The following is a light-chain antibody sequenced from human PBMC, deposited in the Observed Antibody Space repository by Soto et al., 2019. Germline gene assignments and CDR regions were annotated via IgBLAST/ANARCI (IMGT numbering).Light chain of an antibody. CDR3: QQYGSSPPYI. V-gene: IGKV3-20*01. CDR1: QSVSNNY. CDR2: GSS. Sequence: EVVLTQSPGTLSLSPGERATLSSRASQSVSNNYFAWYQQKPGQAPRLLIFGSSDRATGIPDRFSGSGSGTDFTLTISRLKLEDFAVYSCQQYGSSPPYILGPGTKLKI. J-gene: IGKJ2*01.